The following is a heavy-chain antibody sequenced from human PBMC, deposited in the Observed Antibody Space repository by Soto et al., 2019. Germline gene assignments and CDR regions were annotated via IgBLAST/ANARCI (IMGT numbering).Heavy chain of an antibody. CDR1: GGSISSSSYY. J-gene: IGHJ2*01. D-gene: IGHD2-21*02. Sequence: LSLTCTVSGGSISSSSYYWGWMRQPPGKGQEWIGSIYYSGSTYYNPSLKSRVTISVDTSKNQFSLKLSSVTAADTAVYYCARPSTVVTPGGYFDLWGRGTLVTVSS. V-gene: IGHV4-39*01. CDR3: ARPSTVVTPGGYFDL. CDR2: IYYSGST.